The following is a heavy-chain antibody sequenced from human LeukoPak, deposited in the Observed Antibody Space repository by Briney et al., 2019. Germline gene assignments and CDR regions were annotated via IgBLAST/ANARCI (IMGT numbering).Heavy chain of an antibody. J-gene: IGHJ3*02. CDR1: GYTLTELS. V-gene: IGHV1-24*01. D-gene: IGHD5-24*01. Sequence: EASVKVSCKVSGYTLTELSMHWVRQAPGKGLEWMGGFDPEDGETIYAQKFQGRVTMTEDTSTDTAYMELSSLRSEDTAVYYCATVATTKDDAFDIWGQGTMVTVSS. CDR3: ATVATTKDDAFDI. CDR2: FDPEDGET.